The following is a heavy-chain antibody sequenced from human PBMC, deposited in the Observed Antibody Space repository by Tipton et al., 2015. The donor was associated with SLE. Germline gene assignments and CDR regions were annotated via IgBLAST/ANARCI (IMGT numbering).Heavy chain of an antibody. Sequence: LRLPCTVSGGSISSYYWSWIRQPPGKGLEWIGYIYYSGSTNYNPSLKSRVTISVDTSKNQFSLKLSSVTAADTAVYYCARSTATVTPYYFDYWGQGTLVTVSS. D-gene: IGHD4-17*01. CDR2: IYYSGST. CDR1: GGSISSYY. J-gene: IGHJ4*02. CDR3: ARSTATVTPYYFDY. V-gene: IGHV4-59*01.